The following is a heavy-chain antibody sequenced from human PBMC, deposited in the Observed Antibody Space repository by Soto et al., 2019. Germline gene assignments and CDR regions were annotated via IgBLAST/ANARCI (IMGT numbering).Heavy chain of an antibody. CDR3: ARGGSYDFWSGYYAYYYYYMYV. CDR1: GGSISSYY. V-gene: IGHV4-59*01. J-gene: IGHJ6*03. D-gene: IGHD3-3*01. CDR2: IYYSGST. Sequence: SETLSLTCTVSGGSISSYYWSWIRQPPGKGLEWIGYIYYSGSTNYNPSLKSRVTISVDTSKNQFSLKLSSVTAADTAVYYCARGGSYDFWSGYYAYYYYYMYVWGKGTTVTVSS.